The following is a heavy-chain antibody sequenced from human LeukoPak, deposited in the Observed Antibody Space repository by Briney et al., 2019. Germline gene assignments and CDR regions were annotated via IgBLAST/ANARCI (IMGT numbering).Heavy chain of an antibody. J-gene: IGHJ3*01. CDR1: GFTFNNYE. D-gene: IGHD1-14*01. CDR3: AREGRMGTADAFDV. CDR2: VGIAADT. Sequence: PGGSLRLSCAASGFTFNNYEMHWVRQTAGKGLEWVSAVGIAADTFYASSVKGRFSISRDNAESSLFLQMNSLRAGDTAVYYCAREGRMGTADAFDVWGQGTMVTVSS. V-gene: IGHV3-13*01.